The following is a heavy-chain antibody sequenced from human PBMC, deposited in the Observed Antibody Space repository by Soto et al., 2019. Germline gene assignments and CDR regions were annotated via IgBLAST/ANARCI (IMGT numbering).Heavy chain of an antibody. CDR1: GFTFSSYA. CDR2: ISYDGSNK. V-gene: IGHV3-30-3*01. J-gene: IGHJ3*01. CDR3: ARDFFYCSGYSDDAFYF. Sequence: PGGSLRLSCAASGFTFSSYAMHWVRQAPGKGLEWVAVISYDGSNKYYADSVKGRFTISRDNSKNTLYLQMNSLRAEDTAVYYCARDFFYCSGYSDDAFYFWGQGSMVPVSS. D-gene: IGHD2-15*01.